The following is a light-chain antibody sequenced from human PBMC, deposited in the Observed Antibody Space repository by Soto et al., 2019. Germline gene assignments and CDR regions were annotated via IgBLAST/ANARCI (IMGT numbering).Light chain of an antibody. V-gene: IGKV3-15*01. CDR1: QSVNLN. CDR2: GAS. Sequence: EIMMTQSPGTLSVSPGEGATLSCKASQSVNLNLDWYQQKPGQPTRLLLSGASTRATGIPVRFSGSGSGTEFTLTISSLQSEDSAVYYCHQYNSLPRDTFGPGTKVEIK. CDR3: HQYNSLPRDT. J-gene: IGKJ3*01.